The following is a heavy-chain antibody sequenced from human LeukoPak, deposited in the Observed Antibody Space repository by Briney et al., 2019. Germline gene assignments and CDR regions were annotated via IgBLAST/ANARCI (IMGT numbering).Heavy chain of an antibody. CDR2: ISGNGVKT. Sequence: GGSLRLSCAASGFTFSRYYMSWVRQTPGKGLEWVSGISGNGVKTFYADSVKGRFTISRDNSKKTVDLQMNSLRAEDTAIFYCAKIVVPAAYYFYGMDVWGQGTTVTVSS. J-gene: IGHJ6*02. D-gene: IGHD2-2*01. CDR1: GFTFSRYY. CDR3: AKIVVPAAYYFYGMDV. V-gene: IGHV3-23*01.